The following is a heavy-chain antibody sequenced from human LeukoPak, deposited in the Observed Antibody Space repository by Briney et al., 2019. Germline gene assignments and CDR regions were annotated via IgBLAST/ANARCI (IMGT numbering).Heavy chain of an antibody. J-gene: IGHJ4*02. CDR3: AREAMATTLYYFDY. CDR2: ISSSSSTI. D-gene: IGHD5-24*01. Sequence: GGSLRLSCAASGFTFSSYSMNWVRQAPGKGLEWVSYISSSSSTIYYADSVKGRFTISRDNAKNSLYLQMNSLRAEDTAVYYCAREAMATTLYYFDYWGQGTPVTVSS. V-gene: IGHV3-48*01. CDR1: GFTFSSYS.